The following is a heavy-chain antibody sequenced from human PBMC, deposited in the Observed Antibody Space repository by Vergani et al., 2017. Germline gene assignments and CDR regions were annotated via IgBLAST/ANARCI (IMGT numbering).Heavy chain of an antibody. CDR1: GGSISSGGYY. V-gene: IGHV4-31*03. CDR2: IYYSGST. D-gene: IGHD3-10*01. J-gene: IGHJ5*02. Sequence: QVQLQESGPGLVKPSQTLSLTCTVSGGSISSGGYYWSWIRQHPGKGLEWIGYIYYSGSTYYNPSLKSRVTISVDTSKNQFSLKLSSVTAADTAVYYCARGYKVRQVYNWFDPWGQGTLVTVSS. CDR3: ARGYKVRQVYNWFDP.